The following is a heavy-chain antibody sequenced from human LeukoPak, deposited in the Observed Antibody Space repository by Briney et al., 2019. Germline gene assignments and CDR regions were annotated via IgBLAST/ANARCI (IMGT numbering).Heavy chain of an antibody. CDR3: ARGATFSVDY. D-gene: IGHD4/OR15-4a*01. CDR2: IYYSGST. CDR1: GGSVSSGSYY. Sequence: PSETLSLTCTVSGGSVSSGSYYWSWIRQPPGKGLEWIGYIYYSGSTYYNPSLKSRVTISVDTSKNQFSLKLSSVTAADTAVYYCARGATFSVDYWGQGTLVTVSS. J-gene: IGHJ4*02. V-gene: IGHV4-61*01.